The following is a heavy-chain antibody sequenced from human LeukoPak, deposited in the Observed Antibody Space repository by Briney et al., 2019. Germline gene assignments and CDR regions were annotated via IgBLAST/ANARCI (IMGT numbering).Heavy chain of an antibody. CDR3: ARYQYCSSTSCYYYIDV. D-gene: IGHD2-2*01. Sequence: GGSLRLSCAASGFTVSSNYMSWVRQAPGKGLEWVSVIYSGGSTYYADSVKGRFTISRDNYKNTLYLQINSLRAGDTAVYYCARYQYCSSTSCYYYIDVWGKGTTVTVS. CDR1: GFTVSSNY. J-gene: IGHJ6*03. V-gene: IGHV3-53*01. CDR2: IYSGGST.